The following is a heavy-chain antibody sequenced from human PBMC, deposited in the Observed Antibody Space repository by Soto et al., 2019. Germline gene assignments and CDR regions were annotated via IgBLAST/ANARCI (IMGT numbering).Heavy chain of an antibody. CDR2: ISDSGGYT. CDR3: AKGGDRKYYFDY. D-gene: IGHD3-16*01. Sequence: GSLRLSCAASGFAFIIYAMSWVRQAPGKGLEWVSGISDSGGYTYYADSVKGRFTISRDNSKNTLYLQMNSLRADDTAVYYCAKGGDRKYYFDYWGQGTLVTVSS. V-gene: IGHV3-23*01. CDR1: GFAFIIYA. J-gene: IGHJ4*02.